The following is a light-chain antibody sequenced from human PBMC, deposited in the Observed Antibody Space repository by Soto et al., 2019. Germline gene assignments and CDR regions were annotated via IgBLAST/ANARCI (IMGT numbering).Light chain of an antibody. CDR1: SSDVGGYNY. J-gene: IGLJ3*02. Sequence: QSALTQPASVSGSPGQSITISCTGTSSDVGGYNYVSWYQQHPGKAPTLMIYEVSKRPSGVPDRFSGSKSGNTASLTVSGLKAEDEADYYCNSYAGSNNWVFGGGTKLTVL. V-gene: IGLV2-8*01. CDR2: EVS. CDR3: NSYAGSNNWV.